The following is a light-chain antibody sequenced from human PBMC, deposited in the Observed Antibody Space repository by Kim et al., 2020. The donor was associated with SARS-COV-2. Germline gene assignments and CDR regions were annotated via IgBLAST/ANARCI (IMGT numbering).Light chain of an antibody. V-gene: IGKV3-11*01. Sequence: SLSPGERATLSCRASQSVSSYLAWYQQKPGQAPRLLIYDASNRATGIPARFSGSGSVTDFTLTISSLEPEDFAVYYCQQRSNWITFGQGTRLEIK. CDR2: DAS. CDR3: QQRSNWIT. CDR1: QSVSSY. J-gene: IGKJ5*01.